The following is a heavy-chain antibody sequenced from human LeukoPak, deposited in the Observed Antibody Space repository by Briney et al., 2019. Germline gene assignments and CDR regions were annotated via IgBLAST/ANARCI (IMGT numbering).Heavy chain of an antibody. J-gene: IGHJ4*02. V-gene: IGHV4-61*02. Sequence: SETLSLTCTVSGDSITSGTYYWTWIRQPAGKGLEWIGRIYTSGSTNYKPSLKSRVTISVDTSKNQFSLRLSSVTAADTAVYYCASDSLGDGYSSGYNWGQGTLVTVSS. CDR2: IYTSGST. D-gene: IGHD5-24*01. CDR1: GDSITSGTYY. CDR3: ASDSLGDGYSSGYN.